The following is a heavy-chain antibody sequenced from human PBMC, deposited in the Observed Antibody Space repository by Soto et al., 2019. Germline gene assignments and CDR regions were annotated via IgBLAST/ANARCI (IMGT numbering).Heavy chain of an antibody. D-gene: IGHD2-21*02. CDR2: IWYDGSNK. CDR3: ARDHAVVTPSSLDY. J-gene: IGHJ4*02. CDR1: GFTFSSYG. Sequence: GGSLRLSCAASGFTFSSYGMHWVRQAPGKGLEWVAVIWYDGSNKYYADSVKGRFTISRDNSKNTLYLQMNSLRAEDTAVYYCARDHAVVTPSSLDYWGQGTLVTVSS. V-gene: IGHV3-33*01.